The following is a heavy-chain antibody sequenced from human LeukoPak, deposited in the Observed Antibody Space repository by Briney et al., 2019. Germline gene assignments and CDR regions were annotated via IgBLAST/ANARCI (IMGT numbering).Heavy chain of an antibody. D-gene: IGHD3-22*01. V-gene: IGHV1-18*01. CDR2: ISAYNGNT. CDR3: ARDLYDSSGYDYMDV. J-gene: IGHJ6*03. CDR1: GGTFSSYT. Sequence: ASVKVSCKASGGTFSSYTISWVRQAPGQGLEWMGWISAYNGNTNYAQKLQGRVTMTTDTSTSTAYMELRSLRSDDTAVYYCARDLYDSSGYDYMDVWGKGTTATVSS.